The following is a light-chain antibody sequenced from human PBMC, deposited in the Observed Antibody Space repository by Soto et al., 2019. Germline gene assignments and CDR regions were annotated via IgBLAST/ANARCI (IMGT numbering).Light chain of an antibody. CDR1: QSVSSY. CDR3: QQRSNWPIP. J-gene: IGKJ5*01. CDR2: DTS. V-gene: IGKV3-11*01. Sequence: EIVLTQSAATLSLSPGERATLSCRASQSVSSYLAWYQQKPGQAPRLLIYDTSNRATGIPARFSGSGSGTDFTLTISSLEPEDFAVYYCQQRSNWPIPFGQGTRLEIK.